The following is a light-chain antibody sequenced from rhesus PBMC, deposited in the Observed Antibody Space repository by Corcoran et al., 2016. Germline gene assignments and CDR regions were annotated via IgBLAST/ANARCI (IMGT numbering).Light chain of an antibody. CDR3: QQSSNLWA. V-gene: IGKV3-24*04. Sequence: ETVVTQSPATLSLSPGERAILSCRASQSVGSYSAWYQQKPGQAPRLLIYGAHSRATGIPDRFSGSGSGTDFTLTSRSQEAEDVRVYCCQQSSNLWAFGQGTKVEIK. CDR2: GAH. J-gene: IGKJ1*01. CDR1: QSVGSY.